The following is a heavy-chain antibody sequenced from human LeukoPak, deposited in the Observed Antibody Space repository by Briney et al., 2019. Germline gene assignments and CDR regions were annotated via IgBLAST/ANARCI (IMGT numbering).Heavy chain of an antibody. D-gene: IGHD1-7*01. J-gene: IGHJ4*02. CDR3: ARDSEFRGTTVSY. CDR2: ISYDGSNK. V-gene: IGHV3-30-3*01. Sequence: PGGSLRLSCAASGFTVSSNYMSWVRQAPGKGLEWVAVISYDGSNKYYADSVKGRFTISRDNSKNTLYLQMNSLRAEDTAVYYCARDSEFRGTTVSYWGQGTLVTVSS. CDR1: GFTVSSNY.